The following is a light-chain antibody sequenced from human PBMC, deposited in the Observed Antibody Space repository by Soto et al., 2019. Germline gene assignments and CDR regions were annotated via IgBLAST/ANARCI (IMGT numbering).Light chain of an antibody. Sequence: SYELTQPPSVSVAPGRTAWINCGGNNIEDKSVHWYRQKPGQAPVLVISYDSDRPSGIPERFSGSNSGNTATLTISRVEAGDEADYYCQVWDGSSDHVLFGGGTKLTVL. V-gene: IGLV3-21*04. CDR2: YDS. J-gene: IGLJ2*01. CDR3: QVWDGSSDHVL. CDR1: NIEDKS.